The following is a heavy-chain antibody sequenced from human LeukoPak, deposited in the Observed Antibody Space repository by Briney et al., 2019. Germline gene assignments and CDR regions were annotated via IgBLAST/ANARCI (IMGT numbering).Heavy chain of an antibody. CDR3: TYYYDSSGYYPFDY. CDR2: IRSKAYGGTT. J-gene: IGHJ4*02. V-gene: IGHV3-49*03. CDR1: GFTFGDYA. Sequence: GGSLRLSCTASGFTFGDYAMSWFRQAPGKGLEWVGFIRSKAYGGTTEYAASVKGRFTISRDDSKSIAYLQMNSPKTEDTAVYYCTYYYDSSGYYPFDYWGQGTLVTVSS. D-gene: IGHD3-22*01.